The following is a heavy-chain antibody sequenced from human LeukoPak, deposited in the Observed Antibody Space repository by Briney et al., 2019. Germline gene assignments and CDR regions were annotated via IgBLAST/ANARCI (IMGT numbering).Heavy chain of an antibody. V-gene: IGHV3-23*01. CDR3: AKSIVVVPAADSIDY. D-gene: IGHD2-2*01. J-gene: IGHJ4*02. CDR2: TSSSDSGT. CDR1: GFTVSSNS. Sequence: GGSLRLSCTVSGFTVSSNSMSWVRQAPGKGLEWVSATSSSDSGTYYADSVRGRFTISRDNSKNTLYLQMNSLRAEDTAVYYCAKSIVVVPAADSIDYWGQGTLVTVSS.